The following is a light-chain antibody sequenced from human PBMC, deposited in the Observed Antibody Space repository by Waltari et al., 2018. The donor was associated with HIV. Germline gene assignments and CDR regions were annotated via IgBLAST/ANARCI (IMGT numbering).Light chain of an antibody. V-gene: IGKV1-39*01. CDR3: QQNYDTVIT. J-gene: IGKJ4*01. Sequence: DIQMTQSPSSLSASVGDRITITCRASQSISSYLNWYQQKPGEAPKLLIFAASLLHSGVPSRFTASGSGTDFTLSINRLQPEDFATYYCQQNYDTVITFGGGTKVDIK. CDR1: QSISSY. CDR2: AAS.